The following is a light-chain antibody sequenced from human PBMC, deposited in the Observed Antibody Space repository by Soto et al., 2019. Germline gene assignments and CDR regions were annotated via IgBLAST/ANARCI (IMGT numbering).Light chain of an antibody. V-gene: IGLV4-69*01. CDR1: SGHSSYA. CDR2: LNSDGSH. Sequence: QPVLTQSPSASAFLGASVNLTCTLSSGHSSYAIAWHQQQPEKGPRYLMKLNSDGSHSKGDGIPDRFSGSSSGAERYLTISSLQSEDEADYYCQTWGTGIRVFGGGTKVTVL. CDR3: QTWGTGIRV. J-gene: IGLJ3*02.